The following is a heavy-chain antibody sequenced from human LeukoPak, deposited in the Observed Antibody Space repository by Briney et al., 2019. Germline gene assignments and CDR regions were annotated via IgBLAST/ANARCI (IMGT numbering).Heavy chain of an antibody. Sequence: SVKVSCKASGGTFSSYAISWVRQAPGQGLEWMGRIIPILGIANYAQKFQGRVTITADKSTSTAYMGLSSLRSEDTAVYYCARSVENYGMDVWGQGTTVTVSS. V-gene: IGHV1-69*04. CDR2: IIPILGIA. J-gene: IGHJ6*02. CDR1: GGTFSSYA. D-gene: IGHD1-1*01. CDR3: ARSVENYGMDV.